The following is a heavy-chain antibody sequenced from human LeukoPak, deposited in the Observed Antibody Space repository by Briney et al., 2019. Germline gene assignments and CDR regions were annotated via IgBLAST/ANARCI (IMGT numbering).Heavy chain of an antibody. D-gene: IGHD6-19*01. CDR2: IKEDGSQK. V-gene: IGHV3-7*05. Sequence: GGSLRLSCAASGFPFSNYWMSWVRQAPGKGLEWVASIKEDGSQKYYVDSVKGRFTISRHNSKNTLYLQMNSLRAEDTAVYYCASQIAVAGTINYWGQGTLVTVSS. CDR1: GFPFSNYW. J-gene: IGHJ4*02. CDR3: ASQIAVAGTINY.